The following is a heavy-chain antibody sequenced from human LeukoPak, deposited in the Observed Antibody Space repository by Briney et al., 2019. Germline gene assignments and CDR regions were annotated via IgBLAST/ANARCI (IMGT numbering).Heavy chain of an antibody. Sequence: PGGSLRLSCAASGFTFSSYAMHWVRQAPGKGLEYVSAISSNRGSTYYANSVKGRFTISRDNSKNTLYLQMGSLRAEDMAVYYCARDSIVGATSTFDYWGQGTLVTVS. CDR2: ISSNRGST. J-gene: IGHJ4*02. CDR3: ARDSIVGATSTFDY. V-gene: IGHV3-64*01. CDR1: GFTFSSYA. D-gene: IGHD1-26*01.